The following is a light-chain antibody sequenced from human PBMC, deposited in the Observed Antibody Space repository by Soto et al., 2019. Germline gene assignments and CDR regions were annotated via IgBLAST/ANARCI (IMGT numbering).Light chain of an antibody. J-gene: IGLJ1*01. CDR2: EGD. CDR3: ASYAGSNTYV. V-gene: IGLV2-23*01. Sequence: QSALTQPASVSGSPGQSITISCTGTSGDVGTYNLVSWYQHHPGKAPNLMIYEGDKRPSGVSNRFSGSKSGNTASLTIFGLQAEDEADYHCASYAGSNTYVFGSGTKLTVL. CDR1: SGDVGTYNL.